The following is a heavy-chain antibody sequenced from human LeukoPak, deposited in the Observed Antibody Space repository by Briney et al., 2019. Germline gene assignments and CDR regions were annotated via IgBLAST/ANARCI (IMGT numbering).Heavy chain of an antibody. Sequence: PGGSLRLSCAASGFTFGTYSMHWVRQAPGKGLEWVSYISSSSSTIYYADSLKGRFTISRDNAKSSLYLQMNSLRDEDTAVYYCARDKYSSIDYWGQGTLVTVSS. V-gene: IGHV3-48*02. CDR1: GFTFGTYS. J-gene: IGHJ4*02. CDR2: ISSSSSTI. CDR3: ARDKYSSIDY. D-gene: IGHD2-2*01.